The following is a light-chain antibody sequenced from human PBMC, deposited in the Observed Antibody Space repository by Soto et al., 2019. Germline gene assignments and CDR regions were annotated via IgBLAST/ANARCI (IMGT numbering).Light chain of an antibody. CDR3: QQSFIIPFT. CDR1: QTIGKY. CDR2: DAS. Sequence: MTQSPSSLSATVGYRVTITFGASQTIGKYLNWYQQQPGKVPKLLIYDASYLQSGVPSRFSGSESGTDFTLNISDLRPEDFATYYCQQSFIIPFTFGPGTKVDI. V-gene: IGKV1-39*01. J-gene: IGKJ3*01.